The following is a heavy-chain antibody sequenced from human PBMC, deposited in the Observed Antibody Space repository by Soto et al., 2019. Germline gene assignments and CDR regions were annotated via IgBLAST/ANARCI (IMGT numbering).Heavy chain of an antibody. J-gene: IGHJ3*02. CDR2: IKNNADGGTA. D-gene: IGHD1-1*01. V-gene: IGHV3-15*01. CDR3: TAMNDRDAFDI. Sequence: EERLVESGGGLVKQGGSLRLSCAASGLTFSIAWLSWVRQAPGKGLEWVGRIKNNADGGTAVNAVPVKDRFIISRDDSKSTLYLQMTSLKIEDTAMYYCTAMNDRDAFDIWGQGTMVTVSS. CDR1: GLTFSIAW.